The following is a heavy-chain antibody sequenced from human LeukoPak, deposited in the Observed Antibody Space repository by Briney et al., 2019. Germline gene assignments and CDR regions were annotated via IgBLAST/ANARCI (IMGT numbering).Heavy chain of an antibody. D-gene: IGHD3-10*01. Sequence: PSETLSLTCTVSGGSLSSSNYYWGRIRQPPGKGLEWLGSIYYSGNTYYNPSLKSRVTISVDTSKNQLSLKVNSAAAADTAVYYCARHDYGSRVSSPGWFDPWGQGTLVTVSS. CDR1: GGSLSSSNYY. J-gene: IGHJ5*02. CDR3: ARHDYGSRVSSPGWFDP. V-gene: IGHV4-39*01. CDR2: IYYSGNT.